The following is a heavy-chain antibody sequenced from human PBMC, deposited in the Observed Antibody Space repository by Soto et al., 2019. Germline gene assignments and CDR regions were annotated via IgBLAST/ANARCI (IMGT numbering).Heavy chain of an antibody. CDR3: ARGGSGSVDKYDCDA. CDR2: MNPNSGNT. V-gene: IGHV1-8*01. CDR1: GYTFTRYD. J-gene: IGHJ2*01. D-gene: IGHD2-21*02. Sequence: QVQLVQSGAEVKKPGASVKVSCKASGYTFTRYDINWVRQATGQGLEWMGWMNPNSGNTGYSQKLQGRVTMTGNTSLTTAYMAVSCTRSEDTALQYCARGGSGSVDKYDCDAWGRGSLVCVCS.